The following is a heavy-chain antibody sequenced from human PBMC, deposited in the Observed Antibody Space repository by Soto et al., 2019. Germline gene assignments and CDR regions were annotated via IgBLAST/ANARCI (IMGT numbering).Heavy chain of an antibody. D-gene: IGHD3-16*01. CDR1: GYIFVNYG. Sequence: QVQLVQSGDEVKKPGASVKVSCKASGYIFVNYGIAWVRQAPRQGLEWMGWVSPYTGNTHSASKVQGRLTMTTDTSASTAYMDLGSLTSDDTAVYYCVMVDNYVTPTPQDVWGQGTTVTVSS. CDR3: VMVDNYVTPTPQDV. V-gene: IGHV1-18*01. J-gene: IGHJ6*02. CDR2: VSPYTGNT.